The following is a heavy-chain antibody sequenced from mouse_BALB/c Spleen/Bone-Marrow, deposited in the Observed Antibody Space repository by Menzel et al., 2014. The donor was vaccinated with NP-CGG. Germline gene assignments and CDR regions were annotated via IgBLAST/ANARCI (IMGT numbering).Heavy chain of an antibody. J-gene: IGHJ4*01. CDR1: GYTFTDNW. CDR3: ARGGHDFSLDY. Sequence: VQLQQSGAELGMPGASVKMSCKASGYTFTDNWIYWVKQRPGQGLEWIGVIDTSDSYTNYNQKFMGKASLTVDASSSTAYVQVSSLTSDDSAVYYCARGGHDFSLDYWGQGTSVTVSS. CDR2: IDTSDSYT. V-gene: IGHV1-69*01. D-gene: IGHD2-4*01.